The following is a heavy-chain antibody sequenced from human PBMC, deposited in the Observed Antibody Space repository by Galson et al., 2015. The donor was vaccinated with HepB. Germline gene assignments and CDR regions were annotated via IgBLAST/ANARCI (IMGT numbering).Heavy chain of an antibody. Sequence: ETLSLTCTVSGGSISKSNWWSWVRQPPGKGLEWIGEYYQTRTTNYNPSLQSRVTISVDTSKNQFSLKLSSVTAADTAVYYCARVGVLRYFDWLLGRGAFDIWGQGTMVTVSS. CDR3: ARVGVLRYFDWLLGRGAFDI. V-gene: IGHV4-4*02. CDR1: GGSISKSNW. CDR2: YYQTRTT. J-gene: IGHJ3*02. D-gene: IGHD3-9*01.